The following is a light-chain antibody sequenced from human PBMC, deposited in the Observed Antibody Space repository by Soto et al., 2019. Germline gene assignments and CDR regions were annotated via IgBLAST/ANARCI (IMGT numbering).Light chain of an antibody. CDR2: LNSDGSH. CDR3: QTGATGFL. Sequence: QLVLTQSPSASASLGASVTLTCTLSSGHSSDAIAWHQQQPEKGPRYLMRLNSDGSHNKGDGIPDRFSGSSSGAERYLTISSLQSEDEADYYCQTGATGFLFGGGTKLTVL. V-gene: IGLV4-69*01. CDR1: SGHSSDA. J-gene: IGLJ2*01.